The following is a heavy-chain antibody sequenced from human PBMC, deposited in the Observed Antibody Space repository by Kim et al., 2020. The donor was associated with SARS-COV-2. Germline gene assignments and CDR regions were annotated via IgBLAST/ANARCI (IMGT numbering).Heavy chain of an antibody. CDR3: AKDREMGWQPNYYFDY. V-gene: IGHV3-33*06. J-gene: IGHJ4*01. CDR1: GFTFSSYA. Sequence: GGSLRLSCAASGFTFSSYAMHWVRLAPGKGLEWVAVIGYDGSHKYYADSVKGRFTISRDNSKNTLYLQMNSLTGGDTALYYCAKDREMGWQPNYYFDYWG. D-gene: IGHD2-15*01. CDR2: IGYDGSHK.